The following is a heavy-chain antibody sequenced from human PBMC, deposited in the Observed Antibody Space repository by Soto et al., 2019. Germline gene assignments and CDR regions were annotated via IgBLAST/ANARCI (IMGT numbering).Heavy chain of an antibody. CDR1: GFTVSSNY. J-gene: IGHJ6*03. CDR3: ARVARVRFLEWSDYMDV. CDR2: IYSGGST. V-gene: IGHV3-66*01. D-gene: IGHD3-3*01. Sequence: PGGSLRLSCAASGFTVSSNYMSWVRQAPGKGLEWVSVIYSGGSTYYADSVKGRLTISRDNSKNTLYLQMNSLRAEDTAVYYCARVARVRFLEWSDYMDVWGKGTTVTVSS.